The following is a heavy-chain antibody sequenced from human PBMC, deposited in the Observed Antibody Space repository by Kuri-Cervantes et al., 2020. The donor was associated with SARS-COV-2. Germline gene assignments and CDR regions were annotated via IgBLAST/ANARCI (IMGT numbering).Heavy chain of an antibody. CDR2: MNPNSGNT. J-gene: IGHJ4*02. V-gene: IGHV1-8*01. D-gene: IGHD3-3*01. CDR3: ARGNRITIFGVVIIRYFDY. CDR1: GYTFTSYD. Sequence: ASVKVSCKASGYTFTSYDINWVRQATGQGLEWMGWMNPNSGNTGYAQKFQGRVTMTRNTSISTAYMELSSLRSEDTAVYYCARGNRITIFGVVIIRYFDYWGQGTLVTVSS.